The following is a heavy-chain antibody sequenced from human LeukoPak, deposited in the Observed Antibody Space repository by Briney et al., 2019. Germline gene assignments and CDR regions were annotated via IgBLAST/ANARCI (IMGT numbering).Heavy chain of an antibody. CDR3: ARGDPEFDP. J-gene: IGHJ5*02. CDR1: GRSFSGYY. V-gene: IGHV4-34*01. Sequence: SETLSLTCAVYGRSFSGYYWGWIRQAPGKGLEWIGSIYYTGSTYSNPSLKSRVTISVDTSKKQFSLKLSSVTAADTAVYYCARGDPEFDPWGQGTLVTVSS. CDR2: IYYTGST.